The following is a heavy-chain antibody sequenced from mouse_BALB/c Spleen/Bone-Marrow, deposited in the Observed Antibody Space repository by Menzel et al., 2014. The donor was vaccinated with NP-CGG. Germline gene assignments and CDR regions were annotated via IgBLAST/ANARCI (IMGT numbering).Heavy chain of an antibody. Sequence: QVQLQQSGAELVKPAPSVKLSCKVTGYTFTSYCLHWVKQCPGHGLEWIGEIDSSNRRTNYNEKIKSKATLTEDKSSSTAYMQLSRLTSEDSAIYCCATRGDWGQGTLVTVSP. CDR1: GYTFTSYC. J-gene: IGHJ3*01. V-gene: IGHV1S81*02. CDR2: IDSSNRRT. CDR3: ATRGD.